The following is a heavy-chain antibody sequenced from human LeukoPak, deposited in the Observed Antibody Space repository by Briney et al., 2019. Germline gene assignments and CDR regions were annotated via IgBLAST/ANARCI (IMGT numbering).Heavy chain of an antibody. CDR1: GFTFSNYA. CDR3: AKTGDCRSTSCYMAFDY. J-gene: IGHJ4*02. D-gene: IGHD2-2*02. CDR2: ISYDGSDK. V-gene: IGHV3-30*04. Sequence: GRSLRLSCAASGFTFSNYAMHWVRQAPGKGLEWVAVISYDGSDKDYADSVKGRFTISRDNPDNTLYLQMNNLRLEDTAIYYCAKTGDCRSTSCYMAFDYWGQGSLVNVSS.